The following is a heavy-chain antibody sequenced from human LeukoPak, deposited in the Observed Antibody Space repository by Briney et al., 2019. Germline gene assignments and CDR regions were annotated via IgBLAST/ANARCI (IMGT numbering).Heavy chain of an antibody. J-gene: IGHJ4*02. D-gene: IGHD2-15*01. CDR3: ARDSSGYLSFDY. Sequence: GGSLRLSCAASGFTVSSDSMSWVRQAPGKGLEWVSVIYSDGRTYYADSVKGRFTISRDKSKNTLFLQMNSLRAEDTAAYYCARDSSGYLSFDYWGQGALVTVSS. V-gene: IGHV3-53*01. CDR1: GFTVSSDS. CDR2: IYSDGRT.